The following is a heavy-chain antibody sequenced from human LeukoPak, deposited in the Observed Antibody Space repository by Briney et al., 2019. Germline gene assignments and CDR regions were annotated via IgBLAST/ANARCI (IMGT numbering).Heavy chain of an antibody. J-gene: IGHJ5*02. D-gene: IGHD6-19*01. V-gene: IGHV1-8*03. CDR1: GYTFTSYD. CDR2: MNPNSGNT. CDR3: ARSSSGWYNWFDP. Sequence: VSVKVSCKASGYTFTSYDINWVRQATGQGLEWMGWMNPNSGNTGYAQKFQGRVTITRNTSISTAYMELSSLRSEDTAVYYCARSSSGWYNWFDPWGQGTLVTVSS.